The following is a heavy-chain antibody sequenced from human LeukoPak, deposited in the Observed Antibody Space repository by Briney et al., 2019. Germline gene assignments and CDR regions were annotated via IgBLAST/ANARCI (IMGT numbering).Heavy chain of an antibody. CDR2: IYPGDSDT. D-gene: IGHD2-2*01. CDR3: ARHGGGECTTNCTLFDY. V-gene: IGHV5-51*01. Sequence: RGESLKISCKASGYSFSNYWIAWVRQMPGKGLEWMGIIYPGDSDTRYSPSFEGQVTFSPDKSLSTASLQWSSLRASDTAMYYCARHGGGECTTNCTLFDYWGQGTLVTVSS. CDR1: GYSFSNYW. J-gene: IGHJ4*02.